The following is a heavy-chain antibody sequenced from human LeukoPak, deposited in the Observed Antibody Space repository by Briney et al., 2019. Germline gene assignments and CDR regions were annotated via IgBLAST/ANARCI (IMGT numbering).Heavy chain of an antibody. CDR2: VFRLQTVRT. CDR3: ARVLHAPYLIDS. CDR1: DSSITSTYY. Sequence: SQTLSLTCTVSDSSITSTYYWAWFRQPPGKGLEWIATVFRLQTVRTFDNPSLEPRVTMSLDPSQNQFSLNLTSVTAADTALYFCARVLHAPYLIDSWGQGTLVTVSS. V-gene: IGHV4-38-2*02. J-gene: IGHJ5*01. D-gene: IGHD2-8*01.